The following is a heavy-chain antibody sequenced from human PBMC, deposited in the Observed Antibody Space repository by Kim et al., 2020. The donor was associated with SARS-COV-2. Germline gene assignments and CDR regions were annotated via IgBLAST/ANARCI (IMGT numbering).Heavy chain of an antibody. D-gene: IGHD6-19*01. CDR1: GGSISSSSYC. Sequence: SETLSLTCTVSGGSISSSSYCWGWIRQPPGKGLEWIGSIYYSGSTYYNPSLKSRVTISVDTSKNQFSLKLSSVTAADTAVYYCARHPIAVAVWFDPWGQGTLVTVSS. V-gene: IGHV4-39*01. CDR2: IYYSGST. J-gene: IGHJ5*02. CDR3: ARHPIAVAVWFDP.